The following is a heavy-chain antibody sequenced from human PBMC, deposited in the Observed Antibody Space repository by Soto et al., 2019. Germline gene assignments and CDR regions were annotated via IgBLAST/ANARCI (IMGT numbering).Heavy chain of an antibody. CDR1: GGSFSGYY. Sequence: NPSETLSLTCAVYGGSFSGYYWSWIRQPPGKGLEWIGEINHSGSTNYNPSLKSRVTISVDTSKNQFSLKLSSVTAADTAVYYCARGPGYYYYYGMDVWGQGTTVTVSS. V-gene: IGHV4-34*01. J-gene: IGHJ6*02. CDR2: INHSGST. CDR3: ARGPGYYYYYGMDV.